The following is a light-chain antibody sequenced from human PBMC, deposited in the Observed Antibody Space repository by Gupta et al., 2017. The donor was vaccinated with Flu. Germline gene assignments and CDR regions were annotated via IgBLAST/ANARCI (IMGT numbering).Light chain of an antibody. CDR3: AAWDDSLNGWV. J-gene: IGLJ3*02. CDR1: SSNIGTNI. V-gene: IGLV1-44*01. Sequence: RDTISCSGSSSNIGTNIANWYQHLPATAPKLLIYGNIKRPSGVPDRFSGSKSGTSASLAISGLQSEDEADYYCAAWDDSLNGWVFGGGTKLTVL. CDR2: GNI.